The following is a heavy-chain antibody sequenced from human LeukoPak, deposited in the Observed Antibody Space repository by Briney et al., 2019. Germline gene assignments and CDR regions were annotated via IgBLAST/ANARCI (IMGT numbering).Heavy chain of an antibody. CDR2: IAYDGSRA. CDR3: TRYNNDHFDY. Sequence: GGSLRLSCAGSGFTFGGYGMHWFRQTPGKGLEWVAVIAYDGSRAFYAESVKGRFAISRDNYKNTMSVQMDDPRAEDTAVYYCTRYNNDHFDYWGQGTLVTVSS. D-gene: IGHD1-14*01. V-gene: IGHV3-33*01. CDR1: GFTFGGYG. J-gene: IGHJ4*02.